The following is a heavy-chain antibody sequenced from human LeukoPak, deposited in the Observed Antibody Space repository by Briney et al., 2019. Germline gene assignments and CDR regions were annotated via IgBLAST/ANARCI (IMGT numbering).Heavy chain of an antibody. V-gene: IGHV3-48*03. CDR1: GFTFSRYE. D-gene: IGHD5-12*01. Sequence: GGSLRLSCAASGFTFSRYEMNWVRQAPGKGLEWVSYISSSGSSIYYADSVKGRFTIFRDNAKRSLYLQMESLRAEDTAVYYCARDDDMVATIPSFFDYWGQGTLVTVSS. J-gene: IGHJ4*02. CDR2: ISSSGSSI. CDR3: ARDDDMVATIPSFFDY.